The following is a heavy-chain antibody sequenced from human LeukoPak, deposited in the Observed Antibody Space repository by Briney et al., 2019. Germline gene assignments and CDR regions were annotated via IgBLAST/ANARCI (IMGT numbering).Heavy chain of an antibody. CDR3: ARDEGTEPPPRGWSSWYYYGMDV. CDR2: IYSGDST. D-gene: IGHD2-15*01. CDR1: GFTVNNNY. J-gene: IGHJ6*02. V-gene: IGHV3-53*01. Sequence: GGSLRLSCAASGFTVNNNYMNWVRQAPGKGLEWVSLIYSGDSTYYADSVKGRFIISRDNSKNTLYLQMNSLRAEDTAVYYCARDEGTEPPPRGWSSWYYYGMDVWGQGTTVTVSS.